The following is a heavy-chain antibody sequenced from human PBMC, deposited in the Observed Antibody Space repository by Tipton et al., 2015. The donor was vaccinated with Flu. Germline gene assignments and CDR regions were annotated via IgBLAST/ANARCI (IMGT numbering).Heavy chain of an antibody. Sequence: QLVQSGAEVKRPGASVKVSCKASGYTFTSYGISWVRQAPGQGLEWMGWISAYNGNTNYAQNPQGRVTMTTDTSTDTAYMELGSRRSDDTGWYYCARCGAVLRLCNWLDPWGQGTLGTVFS. CDR3: ARCGAVLRLCNWLDP. V-gene: IGHV1-18*01. D-gene: IGHD1-26*01. CDR2: ISAYNGNT. J-gene: IGHJ5*02. CDR1: GYTFTSYG.